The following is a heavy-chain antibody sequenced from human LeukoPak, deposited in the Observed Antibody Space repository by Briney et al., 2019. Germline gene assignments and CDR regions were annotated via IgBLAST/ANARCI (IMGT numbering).Heavy chain of an antibody. V-gene: IGHV3-7*01. D-gene: IGHD3-10*01. CDR3: ARSGRGVDTFYFYTDV. CDR2: IKHDGSEKQDGSEK. Sequence: PGGSLRLSCAASGFTFSKYWMSWVRQAPGKGLEWVANIKHDGSEKQDGSEKNYVDSVKGRFTISRDNAKNSLYLQMNSLRAEDTAVYYYARSGRGVDTFYFYTDVWGKGTTVTVSS. CDR1: GFTFSKYW. J-gene: IGHJ6*03.